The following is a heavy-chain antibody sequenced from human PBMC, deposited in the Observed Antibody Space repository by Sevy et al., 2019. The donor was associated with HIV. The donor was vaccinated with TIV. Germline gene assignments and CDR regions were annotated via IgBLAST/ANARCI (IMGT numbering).Heavy chain of an antibody. CDR1: GFTFSSYG. CDR2: IWYDGSNK. D-gene: IGHD3-3*01. V-gene: IGHV3-33*01. CDR3: ARALSNYDFWSGYYYYYYYGMDV. Sequence: GGSLRLSCAASGFTFSSYGMHWVRQAPGKGLEWVAVIWYDGSNKYYADSVKGRFTISRNNSKNTLYLQMNSLRAEDRAVYYCARALSNYDFWSGYYYYYYYGMDVWGQGTTVTVSS. J-gene: IGHJ6*02.